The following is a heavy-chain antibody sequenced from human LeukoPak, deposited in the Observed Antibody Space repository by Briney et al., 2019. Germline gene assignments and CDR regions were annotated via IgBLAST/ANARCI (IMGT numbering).Heavy chain of an antibody. CDR2: INPSGGST. CDR3: ARPDAKTQVLDQLPSFYYYGMDV. Sequence: ASVKVSCKASGYTFTSYYMHWVRQAPGQGLEWMGIINPSGGSTSYAQKFQGRVTMTRDTSTSTVYMELSSLRSEDTAVYYCARPDAKTQVLDQLPSFYYYGMDVWGQGTTVTVSS. D-gene: IGHD2-2*01. V-gene: IGHV1-46*01. J-gene: IGHJ6*02. CDR1: GYTFTSYY.